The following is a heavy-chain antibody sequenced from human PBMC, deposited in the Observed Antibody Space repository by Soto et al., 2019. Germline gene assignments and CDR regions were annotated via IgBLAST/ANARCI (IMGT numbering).Heavy chain of an antibody. V-gene: IGHV5-10-1*01. Sequence: EVQLVQSGAEVKKPGESLRISCKGSGYSFTSYWISWVRQMPGKGLEWMGRIDPSDSYTNYSPSFQGHVTISPDKSISTANLQWSILKASDTAMYYCATLRVGFGELLTYWGQGTLVTVSS. CDR3: ATLRVGFGELLTY. D-gene: IGHD3-10*01. J-gene: IGHJ4*02. CDR1: GYSFTSYW. CDR2: IDPSDSYT.